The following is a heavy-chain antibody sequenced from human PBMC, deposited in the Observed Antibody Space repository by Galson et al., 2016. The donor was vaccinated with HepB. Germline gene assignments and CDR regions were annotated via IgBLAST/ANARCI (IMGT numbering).Heavy chain of an antibody. CDR3: AWGGLPHYFDS. J-gene: IGHJ4*02. D-gene: IGHD2-21*02. V-gene: IGHV1-8*01. Sequence: SVKVSCKASGYTFTSFDINWVRQATRQGPEWMGWMNPNSGKTGYAQKFQGRVTMTSNTSISTAYMELSSLRSEDTAVYYCAWGGLPHYFDSWGQGTLVTVSS. CDR1: GYTFTSFD. CDR2: MNPNSGKT.